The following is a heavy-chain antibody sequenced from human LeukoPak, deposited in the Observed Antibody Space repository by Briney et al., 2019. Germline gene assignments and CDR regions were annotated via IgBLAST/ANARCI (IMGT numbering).Heavy chain of an antibody. J-gene: IGHJ4*02. Sequence: GGSLRLSSAASGFSFSSYAISWVRQPPGKGMGWVSAISGSGGSTYYADSVKGRFTISRDNSKNTLYLQMNSLRAEDRAVYYCAKGGYCSGGSCYRNLYYFDYWGQGTLVTVSS. CDR3: AKGGYCSGGSCYRNLYYFDY. CDR1: GFSFSSYA. V-gene: IGHV3-23*01. CDR2: ISGSGGST. D-gene: IGHD2-15*01.